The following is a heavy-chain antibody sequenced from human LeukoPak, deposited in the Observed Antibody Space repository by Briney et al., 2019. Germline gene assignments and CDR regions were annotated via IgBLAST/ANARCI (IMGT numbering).Heavy chain of an antibody. D-gene: IGHD3-16*01. Sequence: SRTLSLTCAISGDSVSSNSAVWNWIRQSPSRGLEWLGRTYFRSKWFYDYAVSVKSRITINPDTSKNQFSLQLNSVTPEDTAVYYCARGGAYTGLDFWGQGTLVTVSS. CDR2: TYFRSKWFY. CDR1: GDSVSSNSAV. J-gene: IGHJ4*02. V-gene: IGHV6-1*01. CDR3: ARGGAYTGLDF.